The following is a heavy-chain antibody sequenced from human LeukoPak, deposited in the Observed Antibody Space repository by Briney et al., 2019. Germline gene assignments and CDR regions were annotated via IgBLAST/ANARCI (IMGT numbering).Heavy chain of an antibody. V-gene: IGHV3-48*03. CDR2: ISSGSTI. D-gene: IGHD2-15*01. J-gene: IGHJ4*02. CDR3: ARVGYCSGGSCWDLDY. Sequence: GGSLRLSCAASGFTFSSYEMNWVRQAPGKGLEWVSYISSGSTIYYADSVKGRFTISRDNAKNSLYLQMNSLRAEDTAVYYCARVGYCSGGSCWDLDYWGQGTLVTVSS. CDR1: GFTFSSYE.